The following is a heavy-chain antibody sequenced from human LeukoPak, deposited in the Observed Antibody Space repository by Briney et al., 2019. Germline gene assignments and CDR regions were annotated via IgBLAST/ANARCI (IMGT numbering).Heavy chain of an antibody. J-gene: IGHJ6*03. CDR3: ASSTPTVTPNSGVYYMDV. Sequence: SVKVSCKASGGTFSSYAINWVQQAPGQGLEWMGGIIPIFGTANYAQKFQGRVTITTDESTSTAYMELSSLRSEDTAVYYCASSTPTVTPNSGVYYMDVWGKGTTVTVSS. CDR2: IIPIFGTA. V-gene: IGHV1-69*05. D-gene: IGHD4-17*01. CDR1: GGTFSSYA.